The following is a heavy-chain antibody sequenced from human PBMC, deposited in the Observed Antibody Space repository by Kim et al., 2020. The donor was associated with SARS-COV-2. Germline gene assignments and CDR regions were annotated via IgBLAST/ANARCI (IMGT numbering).Heavy chain of an antibody. CDR3: ARRSQLAHVPFDY. Sequence: GESLKISCKGSGYRFTSYWIGWVRQMPGKGLEWMGIIYPGDSDTRYSPSFQGQVTISVDKSISTAYLQWSSLKASDTAMYYCARRSQLAHVPFDYWGQETLVTVSS. J-gene: IGHJ4*02. CDR2: IYPGDSDT. CDR1: GYRFTSYW. D-gene: IGHD2-2*01. V-gene: IGHV5-51*01.